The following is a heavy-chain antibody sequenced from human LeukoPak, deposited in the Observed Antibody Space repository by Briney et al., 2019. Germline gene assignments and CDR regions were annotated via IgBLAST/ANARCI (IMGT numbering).Heavy chain of an antibody. D-gene: IGHD3-10*01. V-gene: IGHV5-51*01. Sequence: GESLKISCKGSGYSFTSYWIGWVRQMPGKGLEWMGIIYPGDSDTRYSPSFQGQVTISADKSIGTAYLQWSSLKASDTAMYYCARPQRGFGELYGFDYWGQGTLVTVSS. J-gene: IGHJ4*02. CDR1: GYSFTSYW. CDR2: IYPGDSDT. CDR3: ARPQRGFGELYGFDY.